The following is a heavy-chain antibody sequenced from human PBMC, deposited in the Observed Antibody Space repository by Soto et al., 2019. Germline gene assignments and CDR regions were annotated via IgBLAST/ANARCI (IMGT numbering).Heavy chain of an antibody. CDR1: GFTFGSRA. Sequence: EVQLLESGGDLVQPGGSLRLSCVASGFTFGSRAMSWVRQAPGEGLEWVSTITDTGGDTKYADSVRGRFTISRDNSKNTLYLQINSLRAEDTAVYYCAKAVPPFVVVTASDYWGQGTLVTVSS. J-gene: IGHJ4*02. CDR2: ITDTGGDT. V-gene: IGHV3-23*01. D-gene: IGHD2-21*02. CDR3: AKAVPPFVVVTASDY.